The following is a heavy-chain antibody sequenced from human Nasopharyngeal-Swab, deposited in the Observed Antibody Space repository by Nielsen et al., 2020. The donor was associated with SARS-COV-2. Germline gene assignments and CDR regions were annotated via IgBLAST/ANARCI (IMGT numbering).Heavy chain of an antibody. J-gene: IGHJ6*02. D-gene: IGHD3-9*01. Sequence: GGSLRLSCAASGFTFSSYSMSWIRQAPGKGLEWGSYISSSSSYTNYADSVKGRFTISRDNAKNSLYLQMNSLRAEDTAVYYCARVSPPLLTGPYYYYGMDVWGQGTTVTVSS. CDR3: ARVSPPLLTGPYYYYGMDV. CDR2: ISSSSSYT. V-gene: IGHV3-21*05. CDR1: GFTFSSYS.